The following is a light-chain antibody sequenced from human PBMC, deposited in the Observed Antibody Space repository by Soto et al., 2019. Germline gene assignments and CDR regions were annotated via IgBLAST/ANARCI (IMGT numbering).Light chain of an antibody. J-gene: IGKJ1*01. V-gene: IGKV1-5*03. CDR1: QSISSW. CDR3: QQYNTYWT. Sequence: DIQMTQSPSTLSASVGDRVTITCRASQSISSWLAWYQQKPGKAPKLLIYKASSLESGVPSRFSGSGSGTEVTLNISSLQPDDFATYYCQQYNTYWTFGQGTKVEIK. CDR2: KAS.